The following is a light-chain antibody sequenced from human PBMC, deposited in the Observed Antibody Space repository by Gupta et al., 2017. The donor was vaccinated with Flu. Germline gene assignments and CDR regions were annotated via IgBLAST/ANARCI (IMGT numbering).Light chain of an antibody. Sequence: SYVLTQPPSVSVAPGQTARITCEGNNLGSESVHWYQQKPGQAPVLVVYDDSARPSGIPERFSGSHSGKTATLTISRVEAGDEADYYCQVVDSRSDHVVFGGGTRRNDL. V-gene: IGLV3-21*02. CDR3: QVVDSRSDHVV. CDR1: NLGSES. J-gene: IGLJ2*01. CDR2: DDS.